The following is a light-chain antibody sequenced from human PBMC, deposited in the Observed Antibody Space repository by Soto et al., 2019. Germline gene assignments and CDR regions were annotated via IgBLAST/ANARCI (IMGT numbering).Light chain of an antibody. J-gene: IGKJ3*01. Sequence: EIVLTQSPGTLSLSPGETATLSCRASQSVSNYLAWFQQKPGQPPRLLIYDKSKRATGIPARFSGSGSGTDFTLTISRLEPEDFAVYYCQQRVTFGPGTKVDIK. CDR3: QQRVT. CDR1: QSVSNY. CDR2: DKS. V-gene: IGKV3-11*01.